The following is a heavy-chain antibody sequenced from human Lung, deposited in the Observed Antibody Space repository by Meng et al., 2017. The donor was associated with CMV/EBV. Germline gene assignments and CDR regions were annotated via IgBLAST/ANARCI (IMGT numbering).Heavy chain of an antibody. J-gene: IGHJ5*02. CDR2: ISSGGTSR. D-gene: IGHD6-13*01. Sequence: SCATSGFTFSSYEMNWVRQAPGKGLEWISYISSGGTSRYYADSVKGRFSISIDNAKNSLYLQMNSLRVEDTALYYCTRGSASWSEYNWLDPLGQGXLVTVSS. V-gene: IGHV3-48*03. CDR1: GFTFSSYE. CDR3: TRGSASWSEYNWLDP.